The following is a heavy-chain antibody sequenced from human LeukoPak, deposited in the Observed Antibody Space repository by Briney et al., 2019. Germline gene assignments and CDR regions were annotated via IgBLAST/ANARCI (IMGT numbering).Heavy chain of an antibody. CDR2: IYSGGTT. D-gene: IGHD3-10*01. J-gene: IGHJ4*02. CDR1: GFTVNGNY. V-gene: IGHV3-53*01. Sequence: GGSLRLSCVASGFTVNGNYMSWVRQAPGKGLEWVSVIYSGGTTYYADSVKGRFTISRDNSKNTLYLQMNSLRAEDTAVYYCARVGHYGSWSCFESWGQGTLVTVSS. CDR3: ARVGHYGSWSCFES.